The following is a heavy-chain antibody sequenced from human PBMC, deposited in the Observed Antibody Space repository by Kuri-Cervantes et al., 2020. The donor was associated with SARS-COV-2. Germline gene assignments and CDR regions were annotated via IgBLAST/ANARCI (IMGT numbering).Heavy chain of an antibody. CDR1: GFTFSSYS. J-gene: IGHJ4*02. Sequence: GESLKISCAASGFTFSSYSMNWVRQAPGKGLEWVSSISSSSSYIYCADSVKGRFTISRDNAKNSLYLQMNSLRAEDTAVYYCARVAAAGGLDYWGQGTLVTVSS. CDR3: ARVAAAGGLDY. V-gene: IGHV3-21*01. D-gene: IGHD6-13*01. CDR2: ISSSSSYI.